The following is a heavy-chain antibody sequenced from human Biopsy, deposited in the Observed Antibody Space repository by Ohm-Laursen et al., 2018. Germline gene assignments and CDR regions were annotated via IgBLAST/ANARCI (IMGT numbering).Heavy chain of an antibody. CDR2: ISASSSYI. D-gene: IGHD1-1*01. CDR3: ARDQRGPSLLEAKLTPNYFDY. V-gene: IGHV3-21*01. Sequence: SLRLSCAASGVTLSGYSMNWVRQAPGKGLEWVSSISASSSYIYYADSVKGRFTISRDNAKNSLYLQMNSLRAEDTAVYYCARDQRGPSLLEAKLTPNYFDYWGRGSPVTVSS. CDR1: GVTLSGYS. J-gene: IGHJ4*02.